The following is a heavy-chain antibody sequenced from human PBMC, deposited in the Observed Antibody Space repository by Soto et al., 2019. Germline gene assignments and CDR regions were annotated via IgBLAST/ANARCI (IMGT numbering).Heavy chain of an antibody. CDR1: GFSLSTSGVG. J-gene: IGHJ5*02. V-gene: IGHV2-5*01. CDR3: AHSPPPVTALVPCDP. D-gene: IGHD3-10*01. Sequence: QITLKESGPPLVKPTQTLTLTCTFSGFSLSTSGVGVGWIRQPPGKALEWLAFIYWNDDKRYSPSMKSRLTTAKDPTKNPVVLTQTNMDLVDTAQDYCAHSPPPVTALVPCDPWGQGTMVTVSS. CDR2: IYWNDDK.